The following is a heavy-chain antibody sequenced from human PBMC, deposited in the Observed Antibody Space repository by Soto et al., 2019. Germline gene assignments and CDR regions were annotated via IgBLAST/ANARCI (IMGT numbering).Heavy chain of an antibody. V-gene: IGHV4-31*03. D-gene: IGHD3-22*01. J-gene: IGHJ4*02. Sequence: QVQLQESGPGLVKPSQTLSLTCTVSGGSISSGGYYWSWIRQHPGKGLEWIGYIYYSGSTYYNPSLQSRVTISVDTSKNQFSLKLSSVTAADTAVYYCARVSLGSGYPYFDYWGQGTLVTVSS. CDR1: GGSISSGGYY. CDR2: IYYSGST. CDR3: ARVSLGSGYPYFDY.